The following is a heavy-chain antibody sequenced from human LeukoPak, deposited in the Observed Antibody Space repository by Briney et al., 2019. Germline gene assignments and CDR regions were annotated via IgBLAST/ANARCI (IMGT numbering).Heavy chain of an antibody. J-gene: IGHJ4*02. D-gene: IGHD3-10*01. CDR2: ISWNSGSI. V-gene: IGHV3-9*01. Sequence: GGSLRLSCAASGFTVSSNYMSWVRQAPGKGLEWVSGISWNSGSIGYADSVKGRFTISRDNAKNSLYLQMNSLRAEDTALYYCAKDDALDYYGSGSQFDYWGQGTLVTVSS. CDR1: GFTVSSNY. CDR3: AKDDALDYYGSGSQFDY.